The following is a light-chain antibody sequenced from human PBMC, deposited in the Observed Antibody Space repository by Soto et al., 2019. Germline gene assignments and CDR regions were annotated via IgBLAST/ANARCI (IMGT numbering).Light chain of an antibody. J-gene: IGLJ1*01. CDR1: SSDIGGHDD. CDR3: CSYTSDLTPYV. V-gene: IGLV2-14*03. Sequence: QSVLTQPASVSGSPGQSITISCTGTSSDIGGHDDVSWYQQHPGKVPKLLIYGVTDRPSRVSNRFSGSKSGNVASLTISGLQAEDEADYYCCSYTSDLTPYVFGTGTKVTVL. CDR2: GVT.